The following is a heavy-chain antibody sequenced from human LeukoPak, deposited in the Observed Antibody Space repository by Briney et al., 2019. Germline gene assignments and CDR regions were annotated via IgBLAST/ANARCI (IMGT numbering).Heavy chain of an antibody. Sequence: PGGSLRLSCAVSGFTFSSHWMSWVRQAPGKGLVWVSRINSDGSSTSYADSVKGRFTISRDNAKNTLYLQMNSLRAEDTAVYYCARMFSLYGDIDYWGQGTLVTVSS. J-gene: IGHJ4*02. CDR1: GFTFSSHW. CDR3: ARMFSLYGDIDY. D-gene: IGHD4-17*01. CDR2: INSDGSST. V-gene: IGHV3-74*01.